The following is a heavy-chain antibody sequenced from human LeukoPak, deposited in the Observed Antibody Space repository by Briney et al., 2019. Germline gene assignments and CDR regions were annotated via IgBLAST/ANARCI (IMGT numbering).Heavy chain of an antibody. V-gene: IGHV1-2*02. D-gene: IGHD2-2*01. CDR3: ATADSVPASDYHYWYMDV. Sequence: ASVKVSCKASGFTLIDYIHWVRQDPRQGLQWMGWINPNSGETEYAQKFRGRVTMTRDTSIRTVYMELSSLRSDDTAVYYCATADSVPASDYHYWYMDVWGKGTTVTVSS. CDR1: GFTLIDY. CDR2: INPNSGET. J-gene: IGHJ6*03.